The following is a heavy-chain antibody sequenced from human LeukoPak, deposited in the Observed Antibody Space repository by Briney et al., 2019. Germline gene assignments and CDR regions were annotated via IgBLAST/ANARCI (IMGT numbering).Heavy chain of an antibody. CDR3: ARGDPAPSYDY. Sequence: SETLSLTCAVYGGSFSGYYWSWIRQPPGEGLEWIGEINHSGSTNYNPSLKSRVTISVDTSKNQFSLKLSSVTAADTAVYYCARGDPAPSYDYWGQGTLVTVSS. CDR2: INHSGST. D-gene: IGHD2-2*01. V-gene: IGHV4-34*01. J-gene: IGHJ4*02. CDR1: GGSFSGYY.